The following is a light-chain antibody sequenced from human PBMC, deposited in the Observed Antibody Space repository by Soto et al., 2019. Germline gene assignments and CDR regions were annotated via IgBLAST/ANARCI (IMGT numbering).Light chain of an antibody. CDR3: QQYDNWPPWT. CDR2: GAS. J-gene: IGKJ1*01. Sequence: EIVLTQSPGTLSLSPGERATLSCGASQTVSTNLAWYQQKPGQAPRLLIYGASARATGIPARFSGSGSGTEFVLTISSLQSEDFAVYYCQQYDNWPPWTFGQGTKVDIK. V-gene: IGKV3-15*01. CDR1: QTVSTN.